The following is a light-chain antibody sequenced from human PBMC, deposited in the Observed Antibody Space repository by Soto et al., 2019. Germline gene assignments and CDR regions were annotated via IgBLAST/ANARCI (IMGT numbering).Light chain of an antibody. Sequence: QSALTQPASVSGSPGQSITISCTGTSSDVGGYNYVSWYQQLPGKAPTLMIYNVSNRPSGVSNRFSGSKSGNTASLTISGLQTEDDADYYCTSYSSSSPYVFGTGTKVTVL. CDR1: SSDVGGYNY. J-gene: IGLJ1*01. V-gene: IGLV2-14*01. CDR2: NVS. CDR3: TSYSSSSPYV.